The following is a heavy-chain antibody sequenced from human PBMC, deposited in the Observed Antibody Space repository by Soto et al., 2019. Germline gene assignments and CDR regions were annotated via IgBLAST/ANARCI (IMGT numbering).Heavy chain of an antibody. Sequence: EVQLAESGGGLAQPGRSLRLSCAASGFNIDDYAMHWVRQAPGKGLEWVSGISWDSASIAYADSVKGRFSISRDNTKNSLFLEMNSLRAEDTALYYCAKEGHYDYVWGSYLMHYWGQGTLVTVSS. J-gene: IGHJ4*02. V-gene: IGHV3-9*01. CDR2: ISWDSASI. CDR1: GFNIDDYA. D-gene: IGHD3-16*02. CDR3: AKEGHYDYVWGSYLMHY.